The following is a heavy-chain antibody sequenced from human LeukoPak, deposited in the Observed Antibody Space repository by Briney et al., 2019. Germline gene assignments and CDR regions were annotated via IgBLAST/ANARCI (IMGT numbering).Heavy chain of an antibody. Sequence: PGGSLRLSCAASGFTFSSSAMSWVRQAPRKGLEWVSSITESGDGTYYADSVMGRFTISRDDSKNTLYLQMNSLRAEDTAVYYCARDLGLEMATKRPKDRGPAFDIWGQGTMVTVSS. D-gene: IGHD5-24*01. J-gene: IGHJ3*02. CDR2: ITESGDGT. CDR1: GFTFSSSA. CDR3: ARDLGLEMATKRPKDRGPAFDI. V-gene: IGHV3-23*01.